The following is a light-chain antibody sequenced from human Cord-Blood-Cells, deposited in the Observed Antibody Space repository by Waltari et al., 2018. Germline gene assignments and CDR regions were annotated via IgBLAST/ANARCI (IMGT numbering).Light chain of an antibody. Sequence: QSALTQPRSVSGSPGQSVPISCTGTSSDVGGYNYVSCYQQHPGKAPKLMIYDVSKRPSGVPDRFSGSKSGNTASLTISGLQAEDEADYYCCSYAGSYTYVFGTGTKVTVL. J-gene: IGLJ1*01. CDR3: CSYAGSYTYV. CDR1: SSDVGGYNY. CDR2: DVS. V-gene: IGLV2-11*01.